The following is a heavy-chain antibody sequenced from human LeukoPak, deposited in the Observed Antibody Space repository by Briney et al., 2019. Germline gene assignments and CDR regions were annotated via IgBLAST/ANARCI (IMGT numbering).Heavy chain of an antibody. CDR3: ARDEFRPLGY. Sequence: GGSLRLSCAASGFSFSNYWMSWVRQAPGNGLEWVANIKEDGSEKYYVDSVKGRFTISRDNAKNSLYLQMNSLRAKDTALYYCARDEFRPLGYWGQGTLVTVSS. CDR2: IKEDGSEK. J-gene: IGHJ4*02. V-gene: IGHV3-7*01. CDR1: GFSFSNYW.